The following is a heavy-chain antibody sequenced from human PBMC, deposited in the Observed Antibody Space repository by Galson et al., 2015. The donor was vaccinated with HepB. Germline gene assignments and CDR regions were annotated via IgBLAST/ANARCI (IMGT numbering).Heavy chain of an antibody. CDR3: ATSYYGGNESPGYYYYGMDV. CDR2: INPNGGGT. V-gene: IGHV1-2*02. Sequence: SVKVSCKASGYTFTGYYMHWVRQAPGQGLEWMGWINPNGGGTNYAQKFQGRVTMTRDTSISTAYMELSRLRSDDTAVYYCATSYYGGNESPGYYYYGMDVWGQGTTVTASS. D-gene: IGHD4-23*01. J-gene: IGHJ6*02. CDR1: GYTFTGYY.